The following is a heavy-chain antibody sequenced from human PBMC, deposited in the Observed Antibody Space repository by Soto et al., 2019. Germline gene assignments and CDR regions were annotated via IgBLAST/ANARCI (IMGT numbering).Heavy chain of an antibody. V-gene: IGHV1-3*01. CDR1: GYTFTSYA. CDR2: INAGNGNT. J-gene: IGHJ6*03. Sequence: ASVKVSCKASGYTFTSYAMHWVRQAPGQRLERMGWINAGNGNTKYSQKFQGRVTITRDTSASTAYMELSSLRSEDTAVYYCASTTQSDYYYYYYMAVWGKGTTVTVSS. CDR3: ASTTQSDYYYYYYMAV. D-gene: IGHD2-2*01.